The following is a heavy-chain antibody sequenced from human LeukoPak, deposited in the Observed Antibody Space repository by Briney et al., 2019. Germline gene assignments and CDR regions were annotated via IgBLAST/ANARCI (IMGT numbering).Heavy chain of an antibody. J-gene: IGHJ4*02. CDR3: ARDTAAGTSGVDY. CDR2: MNPNSGNT. D-gene: IGHD6-13*01. V-gene: IGHV1-8*01. Sequence: ASVKVSCKASGYTFTSYDINWVRQATGQGLEWMGWMNPNSGNTGYAQKFQGRVTMTRNTSISTAYMELRSLRSDDTAVYYCARDTAAGTSGVDYWSQGTLVTVSS. CDR1: GYTFTSYD.